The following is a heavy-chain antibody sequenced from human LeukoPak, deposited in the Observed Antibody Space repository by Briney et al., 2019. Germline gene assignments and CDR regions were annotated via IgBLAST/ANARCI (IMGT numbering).Heavy chain of an antibody. CDR2: ISAYNGNT. Sequence: GASVKVSCKASGGTFSSYAISWVRQAPGQGLEWMGWISAYNGNTNYAQKLQGRVTMTTDTSTSTAYMELRSLRSDDTAVYYCARDHDYYFDCWGQGTLVTVSS. CDR3: ARDHDYYFDC. D-gene: IGHD3-3*01. J-gene: IGHJ4*02. V-gene: IGHV1-18*01. CDR1: GGTFSSYA.